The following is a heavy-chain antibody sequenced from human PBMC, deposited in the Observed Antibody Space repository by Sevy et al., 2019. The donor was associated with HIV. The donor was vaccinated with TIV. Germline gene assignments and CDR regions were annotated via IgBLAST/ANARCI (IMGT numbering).Heavy chain of an antibody. V-gene: IGHV3-48*01. CDR1: GFTFREYS. CDR2: ISGSSTTI. Sequence: GGSLRLSCVGSGFTFREYSMNWVRQAPGKGLEWVSYISGSSTTIEHADSVKGRFSISRDNAENSVLLQMNRLRVEDTAVYYCARSLAAAENWFDPWGQGTLVTVSS. D-gene: IGHD6-13*01. J-gene: IGHJ5*02. CDR3: ARSLAAAENWFDP.